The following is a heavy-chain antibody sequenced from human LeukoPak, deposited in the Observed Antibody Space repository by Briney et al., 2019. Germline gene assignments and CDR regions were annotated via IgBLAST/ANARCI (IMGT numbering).Heavy chain of an antibody. CDR3: AKRGVVIRVILVGFHKEAYYFDS. Sequence: GSLRLSCAVSGIALSNYGMSWVRQAPGKGLEWVAGISDSGGRTNYADSVKGRFTISRDNPKNTLYLQMNSLRAEDTAVYFCAKRGVVIRVILVGFHKEAYYFDSWGQGALLSVCS. V-gene: IGHV3-23*01. J-gene: IGHJ4*02. CDR1: GIALSNYG. D-gene: IGHD3-22*01. CDR2: ISDSGGRT.